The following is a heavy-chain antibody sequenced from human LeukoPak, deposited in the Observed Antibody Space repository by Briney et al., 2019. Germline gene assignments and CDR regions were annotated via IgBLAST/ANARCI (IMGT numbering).Heavy chain of an antibody. D-gene: IGHD3-9*01. CDR2: IHYSGST. CDR1: GGSISSYY. J-gene: IGHJ2*01. CDR3: ARQYIDILTGYHRGELYWYFDL. V-gene: IGHV4-39*01. Sequence: SETLSLTCTVSGGSISSYYWGWIRQPPGKGLEWIGSIHYSGSTYYTPSLKSRVTISVDTSKNQFSLKLNSVTAADTAVYYCARQYIDILTGYHRGELYWYFDLWGRGTLVTVSS.